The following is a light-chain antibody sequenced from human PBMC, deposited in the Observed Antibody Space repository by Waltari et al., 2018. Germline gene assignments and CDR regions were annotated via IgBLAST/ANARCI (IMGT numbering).Light chain of an antibody. CDR3: AAWDDSLSGL. V-gene: IGLV1-47*01. J-gene: IGLJ2*01. Sequence: QSVLTQPPSASGTPGQRVTISCSGRSSNIGRHYVYWYQQLPGTAPKLLIYRNKQRPSGVPDRFSGSKSGTSASLAISGLRSEDEADYYCAAWDDSLSGLFGGGTKLTVL. CDR1: SSNIGRHY. CDR2: RNK.